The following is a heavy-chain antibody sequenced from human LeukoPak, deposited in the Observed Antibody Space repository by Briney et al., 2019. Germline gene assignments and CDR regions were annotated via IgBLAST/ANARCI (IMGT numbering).Heavy chain of an antibody. CDR3: AKLVHSYGSGSDY. CDR2: ISNDGNNK. D-gene: IGHD3-10*01. J-gene: IGHJ4*02. CDR1: GFPFSSYG. Sequence: PGMSLRLSCAASGFPFSSYGMHWVRQAPGKGLEGVAAISNDGNNKFYADSVKGRFTISRDNPKNTMNLQMNSLRAEDTAVYYCAKLVHSYGSGSDYWGQGTLVTVSS. V-gene: IGHV3-30*18.